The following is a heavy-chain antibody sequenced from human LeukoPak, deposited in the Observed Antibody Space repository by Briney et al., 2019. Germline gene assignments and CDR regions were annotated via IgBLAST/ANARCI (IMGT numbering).Heavy chain of an antibody. CDR3: ASSHRIPHCSSTSCQSSGFDY. D-gene: IGHD2-2*01. J-gene: IGHJ4*02. V-gene: IGHV1-18*04. Sequence: VASVKVSCKASGYTFTSYGISWVRQAPGQGLKWMGWISAYNGNTNYAQKLQGRVTMTTDTSTSTAYMELRSLRSDDTAVYYCASSHRIPHCSSTSCQSSGFDYWGQGTLVTVSS. CDR1: GYTFTSYG. CDR2: ISAYNGNT.